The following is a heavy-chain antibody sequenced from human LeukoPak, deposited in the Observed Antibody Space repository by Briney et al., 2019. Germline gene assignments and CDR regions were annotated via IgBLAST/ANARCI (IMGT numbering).Heavy chain of an antibody. CDR3: AIDYYDTSGYDY. CDR1: GYTFTGYY. CDR2: INPNSGGT. J-gene: IGHJ4*02. Sequence: ASVKVSCKASGYTFTGYYMRWVRQAPGQGLEWMGWINPNSGGTNYAQKFQGWVTMTRDTSISTAYMELSRLRSDDTAVYYCAIDYYDTSGYDYWGQGTLVTVSS. D-gene: IGHD3-22*01. V-gene: IGHV1-2*04.